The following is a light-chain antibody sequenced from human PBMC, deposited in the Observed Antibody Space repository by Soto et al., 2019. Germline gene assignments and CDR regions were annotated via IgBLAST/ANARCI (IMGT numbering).Light chain of an antibody. CDR2: AAS. Sequence: DIHMTQSPSSLSASVGYICTVTCRASQSISRYLNWYQKKKGKAPKLLIYAASSLQSGVPSRLSGSGYGTDLTITISSMQTEDFETYYCQQSYSNPFTFGPGTKVDIK. CDR3: QQSYSNPFT. CDR1: QSISRY. V-gene: IGKV1-39*01. J-gene: IGKJ3*01.